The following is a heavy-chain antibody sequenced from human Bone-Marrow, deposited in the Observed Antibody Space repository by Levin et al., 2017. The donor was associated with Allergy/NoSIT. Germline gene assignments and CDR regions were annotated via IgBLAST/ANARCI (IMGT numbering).Heavy chain of an antibody. J-gene: IGHJ5*01. CDR3: ARVRNAGGRGWFDS. CDR2: SYYSGTA. D-gene: IGHD2-8*02. V-gene: IGHV4-31*03. Sequence: SQTLSLTCTVSGDSIRSGHYYWSWIRQPPGKGLEWIGHSYYSGTAYYNPSLKSRLTISVDTSKNQFSLNLSPVTAADSAVYYCARVRNAGGRGWFDSWGQGTLVTVSS. CDR1: GDSIRSGHYY.